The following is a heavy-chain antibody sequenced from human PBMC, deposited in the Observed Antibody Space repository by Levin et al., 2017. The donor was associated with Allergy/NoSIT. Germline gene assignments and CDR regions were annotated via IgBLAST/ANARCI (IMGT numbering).Heavy chain of an antibody. Sequence: ETLSLTCAASGFTFSSYSINWVRQAPGKGLEWVSYISHSSSTIYYADSVKGRFTISRDNAKNSLYLQMNSLRDEDTAVYYCARGAVAGRAAFDIWGQGTMVTVSS. CDR2: ISHSSSTI. D-gene: IGHD6-19*01. V-gene: IGHV3-48*02. CDR3: ARGAVAGRAAFDI. CDR1: GFTFSSYS. J-gene: IGHJ3*02.